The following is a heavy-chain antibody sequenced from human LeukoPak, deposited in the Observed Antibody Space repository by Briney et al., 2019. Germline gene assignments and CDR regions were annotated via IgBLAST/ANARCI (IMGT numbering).Heavy chain of an antibody. V-gene: IGHV3-74*01. J-gene: IGHJ4*02. CDR1: GFTFSSYW. D-gene: IGHD6-19*01. Sequence: PGGSLRLSCAAPGFTFSSYWMHWVRQAPGKGLVWVSRINSDGSSTSYADSVKGRFTISKDNAKNTLYLQMNSLRAEDTAVYYCAREGYSSGWYGNHDYWGQGTLVTVSS. CDR3: AREGYSSGWYGNHDY. CDR2: INSDGSST.